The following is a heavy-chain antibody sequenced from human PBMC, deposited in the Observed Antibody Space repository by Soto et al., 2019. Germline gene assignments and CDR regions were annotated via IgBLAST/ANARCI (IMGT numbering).Heavy chain of an antibody. CDR2: IIPIFGTA. J-gene: IGHJ6*02. Sequence: SVKVSCKASGGTFSSYAISWVRQAPGQGLEWMGGIIPIFGTANYAQKFQGRVTITADESTSTAYMELSSLRSEDTAVYYCASSYCGGDCYSYYYYYYGMDVWGQGTTVTVSS. CDR1: GGTFSSYA. V-gene: IGHV1-69*13. D-gene: IGHD2-21*02. CDR3: ASSYCGGDCYSYYYYYYGMDV.